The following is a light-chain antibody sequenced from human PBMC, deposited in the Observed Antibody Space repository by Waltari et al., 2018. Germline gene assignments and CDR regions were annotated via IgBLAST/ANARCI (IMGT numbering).Light chain of an antibody. Sequence: QSALTQPASVSGSPGQSITISCTGTSSDGGGYNYVSWYQQHPGKAPKLMNYDVTNRPSGVSNRFSGSKSGNTASLTISGLQAEDEADYYCCSFRSSSTWVFGGGTKLTVL. J-gene: IGLJ3*02. CDR1: SSDGGGYNY. CDR3: CSFRSSSTWV. CDR2: DVT. V-gene: IGLV2-14*01.